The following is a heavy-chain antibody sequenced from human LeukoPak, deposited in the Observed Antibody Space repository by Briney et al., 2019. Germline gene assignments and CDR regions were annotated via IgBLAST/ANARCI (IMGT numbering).Heavy chain of an antibody. CDR1: GVSISTSVFY. CDR2: IYSSGTT. J-gene: IGHJ4*02. CDR3: ARNAYKTSSENYFDL. D-gene: IGHD6-6*01. V-gene: IGHV4-39*07. Sequence: SETLSLTCSVSGVSISTSVFYWGWLRQPPGKGLEWIGTIYSSGTTFYNPSLESRVTISLGVVASVDTSKNQFSLIMRSVTAADTAVYYCARNAYKTSSENYFDLWGRGILVTVSS.